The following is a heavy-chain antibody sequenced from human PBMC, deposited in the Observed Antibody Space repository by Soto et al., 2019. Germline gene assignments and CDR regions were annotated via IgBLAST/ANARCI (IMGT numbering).Heavy chain of an antibody. D-gene: IGHD3-16*01. V-gene: IGHV3-23*01. Sequence: EVLLLESGGGLVQPGGSLRLSCAASGFTFSFYPMSWVRQAPGKGLEWVSGISSTAGTIYYADPVKGRFTISRDNSNNTLYLQMDCLRLEDTTVYYCANWGKSGSDFLGQGTLVTVSS. J-gene: IGHJ4*02. CDR2: ISSTAGTI. CDR1: GFTFSFYP. CDR3: ANWGKSGSDF.